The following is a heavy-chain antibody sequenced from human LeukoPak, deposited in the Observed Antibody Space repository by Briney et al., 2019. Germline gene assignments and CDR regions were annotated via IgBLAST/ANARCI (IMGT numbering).Heavy chain of an antibody. V-gene: IGHV4-4*02. J-gene: IGHJ4*02. CDR3: AREGGNSSSWSFDY. CDR1: GGSISSSNW. D-gene: IGHD6-13*01. Sequence: SGTLSLTCAVSGGSISSSNWWSWVRQPPGKGLEWIGEIYHSGSTNYNPSLKSRVTISVDKSKNQFSLKLSSVTAADTAVYYCAREGGNSSSWSFDYWGQGTLVTVSS. CDR2: IYHSGST.